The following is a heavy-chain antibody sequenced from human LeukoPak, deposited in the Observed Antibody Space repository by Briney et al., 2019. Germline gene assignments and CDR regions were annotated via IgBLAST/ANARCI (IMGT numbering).Heavy chain of an antibody. Sequence: GRSLRLSCAASGFTFDDYAMHWVRQAPGKGLEWVSGISWNSGSIGYADSVKGRFTISRDNAKNSLYLQMNSLRDEDTAVYHCARKNYGSGTYISFYDYWGQGTLVTVSS. D-gene: IGHD3-10*01. CDR1: GFTFDDYA. J-gene: IGHJ4*02. CDR2: ISWNSGSI. CDR3: ARKNYGSGTYISFYDY. V-gene: IGHV3-9*01.